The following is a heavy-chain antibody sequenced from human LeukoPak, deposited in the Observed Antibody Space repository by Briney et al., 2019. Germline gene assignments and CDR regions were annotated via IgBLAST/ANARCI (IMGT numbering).Heavy chain of an antibody. V-gene: IGHV3-21*01. CDR1: GFTFSSYN. D-gene: IGHD6-13*01. J-gene: IGHJ2*01. Sequence: GGSLRLSCAASGFTFSSYNMKWVRQAPGKGLEWVSSISSRSSYIFYADSVKGRFTISRDNAKKSLYLQMNSLRAEDTAVYYCARDRGIAAAGYFGLWGRGTLVTVSS. CDR3: ARDRGIAAAGYFGL. CDR2: ISSRSSYI.